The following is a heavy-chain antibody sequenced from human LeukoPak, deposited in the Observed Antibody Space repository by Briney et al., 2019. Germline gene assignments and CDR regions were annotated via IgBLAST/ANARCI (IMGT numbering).Heavy chain of an antibody. D-gene: IGHD3-10*01. CDR2: IYYSGST. CDR1: GGSISSSSYY. J-gene: IGHJ4*02. V-gene: IGHV4-39*07. CDR3: ARVTNTYYYGSGSPPSY. Sequence: SETLSLTCTVSGGSISSSSYYWGWIRQPPGKGLEWIGSIYYSGSTYYNPSLKSRVTISVDTSKNQFSLKLSSVTAADTAVYYCARVTNTYYYGSGSPPSYWGQGTLVTVSS.